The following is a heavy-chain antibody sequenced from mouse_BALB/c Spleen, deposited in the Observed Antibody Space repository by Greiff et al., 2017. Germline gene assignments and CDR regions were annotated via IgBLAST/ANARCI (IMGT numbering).Heavy chain of an antibody. CDR2: ISSGGGST. CDR1: GFAFSSYD. D-gene: IGHD2-4*01. Sequence: EVNVVESGGGLVKPGGSLKLSCAASGFAFSSYDMSWVRQTPEKRLEWVAYISSGGGSTYYPDTVKGRFTISRDNAKNTLYLQMSSLKSEDTAMYYCARHGYYDYDWFACWGQGTLVTVSA. CDR3: ARHGYYDYDWFAC. V-gene: IGHV5-12-1*01. J-gene: IGHJ3*01.